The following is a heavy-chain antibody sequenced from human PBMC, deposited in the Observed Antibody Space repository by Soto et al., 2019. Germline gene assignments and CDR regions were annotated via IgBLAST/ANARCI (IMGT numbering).Heavy chain of an antibody. J-gene: IGHJ1*01. CDR2: ISAYNGNT. CDR1: GYTFTSYG. D-gene: IGHD3-3*01. V-gene: IGHV1-18*01. CDR3: ARDITIFGVVREFQH. Sequence: GASVKVSCKASGYTFTSYGISWVRQAPGQGLEWMGWISAYNGNTNYAQKLQGRVTMTTDTSTSTAYMELRSLRSGDTAVYYCARDITIFGVVREFQHWGQGTLVTVSS.